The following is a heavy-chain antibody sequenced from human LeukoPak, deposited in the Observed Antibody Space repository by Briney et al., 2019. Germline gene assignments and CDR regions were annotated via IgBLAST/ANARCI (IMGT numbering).Heavy chain of an antibody. Sequence: GGSLRLSCAASGFTFSSYWMSWVRQAPGKGLEWVANIKQDGSEKYYVDSVKGRFTISRDNAKNSLYLQMNSLRAEDTAVYYCARETLDTYYYDSSGYYAFDYWGQGTLVTVSS. J-gene: IGHJ4*02. CDR1: GFTFSSYW. D-gene: IGHD3-22*01. CDR3: ARETLDTYYYDSSGYYAFDY. CDR2: IKQDGSEK. V-gene: IGHV3-7*01.